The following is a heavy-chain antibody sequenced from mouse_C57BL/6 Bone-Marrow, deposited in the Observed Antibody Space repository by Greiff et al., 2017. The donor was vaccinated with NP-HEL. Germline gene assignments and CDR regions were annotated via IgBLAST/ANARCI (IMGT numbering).Heavy chain of an antibody. D-gene: IGHD1-1*01. CDR1: GYTFTSYW. CDR3: ARWSSCSWFAY. Sequence: QVHVKQSGAELAKPGASVKLSCKASGYTFTSYWMHWVKQRPGQGLEWIGYINPSSGYTKYNQKFKDKATLTADKSSSTAYMQLSSLTYEDSAVYYCARWSSCSWFAYWGQGTLVTVSA. J-gene: IGHJ3*01. V-gene: IGHV1-7*01. CDR2: INPSSGYT.